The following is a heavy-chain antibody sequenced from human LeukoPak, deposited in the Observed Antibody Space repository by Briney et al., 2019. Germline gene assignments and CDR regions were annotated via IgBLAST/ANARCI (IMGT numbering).Heavy chain of an antibody. J-gene: IGHJ4*02. D-gene: IGHD1-26*01. Sequence: PGGSLRLSCAASGFTFSGYWMSWVRQTPEKGLEWVANIKQDGYEKYYVDSVKGRFTISRDNAKNSLYLQVNSLRADDTAIYYCARDKIVGPTTLDYWGQGTLVTVSS. CDR3: ARDKIVGPTTLDY. CDR2: IKQDGYEK. V-gene: IGHV3-7*01. CDR1: GFTFSGYW.